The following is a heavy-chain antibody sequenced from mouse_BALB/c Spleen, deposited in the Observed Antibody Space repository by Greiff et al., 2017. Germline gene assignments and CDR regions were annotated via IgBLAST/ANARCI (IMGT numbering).Heavy chain of an antibody. V-gene: IGHV4-1*02. CDR1: GFDFSRYW. J-gene: IGHJ4*01. Sequence: DVMLVESGGGLVQPGGSLKLSCAASGFDFSRYWMSWVRQAPGKGLEWIGEINPDSSTINYTPSLKDKFIISRDNAKNTLYLQMSKVRSEDTALYYCARLVYYAMDYWGQGTSVTVSS. CDR3: ARLVYYAMDY. CDR2: INPDSSTI.